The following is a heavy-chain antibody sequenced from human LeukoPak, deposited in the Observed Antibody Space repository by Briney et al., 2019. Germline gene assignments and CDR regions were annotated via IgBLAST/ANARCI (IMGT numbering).Heavy chain of an antibody. J-gene: IGHJ5*02. CDR3: AREKGTITTVRGNWFDP. D-gene: IGHD3-10*01. V-gene: IGHV4-30-2*01. CDR1: GGSISSGGYS. Sequence: SETLSLTCAVSGGSISSGGYSWSWIRQPPGKGLEWIGYIYHSGSTYYNPSLKSRVTISVDRSKNQFSLKLSSVTAADTAVYYCAREKGTITTVRGNWFDPWGQGTLVTVSS. CDR2: IYHSGST.